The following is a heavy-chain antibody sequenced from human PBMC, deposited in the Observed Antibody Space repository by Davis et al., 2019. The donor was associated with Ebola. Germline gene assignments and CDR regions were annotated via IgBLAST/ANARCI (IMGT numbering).Heavy chain of an antibody. D-gene: IGHD3-22*01. CDR1: GGSVSSGSYY. CDR2: INHSGST. Sequence: SETLSLTCTVSGGSVSSGSYYWSWIRQPPGKGLEWTGEINHSGSTNYNPSLKSRVTISVDTSKNQFSLKLSSVTAADTAVYYCARELYYYDSSGYYYYGMDVWGQGTTVTVSS. J-gene: IGHJ6*02. CDR3: ARELYYYDSSGYYYYGMDV. V-gene: IGHV4-61*01.